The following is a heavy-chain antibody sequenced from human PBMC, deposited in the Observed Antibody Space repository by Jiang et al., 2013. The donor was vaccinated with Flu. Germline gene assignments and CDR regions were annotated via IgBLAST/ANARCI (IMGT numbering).Heavy chain of an antibody. D-gene: IGHD2-21*01. Sequence: LEWVANINQDGNEKYYVDSVKGRFTISRDNAKNSLYLQMNSLRAEDTAVYYCASLVVVIAIPRDEYFQHWGQGTLVTVSS. CDR2: INQDGNEK. V-gene: IGHV3-7*01. J-gene: IGHJ1*01. CDR3: ASLVVVIAIPRDEYFQH.